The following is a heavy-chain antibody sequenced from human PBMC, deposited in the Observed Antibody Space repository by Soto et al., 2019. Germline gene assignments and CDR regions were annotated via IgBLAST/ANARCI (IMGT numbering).Heavy chain of an antibody. Sequence: ASVKVSCKASGYTFTGFYMHWVRQAPGQGLEWMGWINPHSGATNYAQKFQGWVTMTRGTSISTAYMELSRLRSDDTAVYYCARGIGYSYAYYFYYMDAWGKGTTVTV. CDR2: INPHSGAT. CDR3: ARGIGYSYAYYFYYMDA. D-gene: IGHD5-18*01. CDR1: GYTFTGFY. V-gene: IGHV1-2*04. J-gene: IGHJ6*03.